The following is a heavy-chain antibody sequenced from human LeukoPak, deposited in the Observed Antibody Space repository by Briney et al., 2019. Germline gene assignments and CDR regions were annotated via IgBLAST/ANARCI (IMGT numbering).Heavy chain of an antibody. V-gene: IGHV1-8*01. Sequence: ASVKVSCKASGYTFTSYDINWVRQATGQGLEWMGWMNPNSGNTGYAQKFQGRVTMTRNTSISTAYMELSSLRSEDTAVYYCARGHKWGFIVYYYYMDVWGKGTTVTVSS. CDR3: ARGHKWGFIVYYYYMDV. D-gene: IGHD3-16*02. CDR1: GYTFTSYD. J-gene: IGHJ6*03. CDR2: MNPNSGNT.